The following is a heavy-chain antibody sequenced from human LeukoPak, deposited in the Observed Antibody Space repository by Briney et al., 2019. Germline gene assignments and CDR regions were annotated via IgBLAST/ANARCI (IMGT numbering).Heavy chain of an antibody. V-gene: IGHV4-39*01. CDR2: IYYSGSA. J-gene: IGHJ4*02. Sequence: PSETLSLTCTVSGGSISSSSHSWAWIRQPPGKGLEWIGNIYYSGSAYYSPSLKSRVTISVDTSKNQFSLKLNSVTAADTATYYCARQFSGSSIIDYWGQGTLVTVSS. D-gene: IGHD1-26*01. CDR1: GGSISSSSHS. CDR3: ARQFSGSSIIDY.